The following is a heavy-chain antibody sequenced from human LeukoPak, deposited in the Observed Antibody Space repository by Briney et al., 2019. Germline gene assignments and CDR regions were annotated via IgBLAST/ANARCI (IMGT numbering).Heavy chain of an antibody. CDR2: IYRGGDT. V-gene: IGHV3-53*01. CDR1: GFTVSSNY. J-gene: IGHJ3*02. Sequence: HPGGSLRLSCGASGFTVSSNYMSWVRQAPGKGLEWVSVIYRGGDTYYGDSVKGRFTISRDNSKNTLYLQMNSLRAEDTAVYYCARGRRPDAFDSWGQGTRVTVSS. CDR3: ARGRRPDAFDS.